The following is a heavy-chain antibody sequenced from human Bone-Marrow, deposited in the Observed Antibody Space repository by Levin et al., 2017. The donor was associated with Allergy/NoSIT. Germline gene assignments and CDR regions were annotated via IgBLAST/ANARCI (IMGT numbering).Heavy chain of an antibody. J-gene: IGHJ4*02. CDR1: GFTFSSYA. V-gene: IGHV3-23*01. CDR3: AKVGYYDSSGLLRFDY. CDR2: ISGSGGST. D-gene: IGHD3-22*01. Sequence: GESLKISCAASGFTFSSYAMSWVRQAPGKGLEWVSAISGSGGSTYYADSVKGRFTISRDNSKNTLYLQMNSLRAEDTAVYYCAKVGYYDSSGLLRFDYWGQGTLVTVSS.